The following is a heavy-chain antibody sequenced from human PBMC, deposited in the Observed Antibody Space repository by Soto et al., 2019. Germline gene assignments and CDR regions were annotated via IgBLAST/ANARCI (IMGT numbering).Heavy chain of an antibody. CDR2: ISSSSDYI. J-gene: IGHJ4*02. CDR3: ARDGSGWSRDC. Sequence: PGGSLRLSCAVSGFTFSFSSMNWVRQAPGKGLEWVSSISSSSDYIYYADSVKGRFTVSRDNAKNALYLQMNSLRAEDTAVYYCARDGSGWSRDCWGQGTLVTVYS. V-gene: IGHV3-21*01. D-gene: IGHD6-19*01. CDR1: GFTFSFSS.